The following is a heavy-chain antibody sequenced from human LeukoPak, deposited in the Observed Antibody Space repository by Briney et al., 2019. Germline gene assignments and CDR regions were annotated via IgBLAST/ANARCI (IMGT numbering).Heavy chain of an antibody. CDR3: AITTGTSSFDAFDI. D-gene: IGHD1-1*01. J-gene: IGHJ3*02. CDR1: GGSISSYY. V-gene: IGHV4-59*01. Sequence: SGTLSLTCTVSGGSISSYYWSWIRQPPGKGLEWIGYILYSGSTNYNPSLKSRVTISVDTSKNQFSLKLSSVTAADTAVYYCAITTGTSSFDAFDIWGQGTMVTVSS. CDR2: ILYSGST.